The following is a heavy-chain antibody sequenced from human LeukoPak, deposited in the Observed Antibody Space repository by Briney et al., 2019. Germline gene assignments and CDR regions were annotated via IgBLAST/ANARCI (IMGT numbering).Heavy chain of an antibody. CDR2: VRYDGSNE. D-gene: IGHD6-13*01. CDR3: AKEWGSSYFDS. V-gene: IGHV3-30*02. Sequence: GGSLRLSCAASGFTFRSYGVHWVRQAPGKGLEWVAFVRYDGSNEYYADSVKGRFAISRDNSKNTLYLQMNSLRPEDTAVYHCAKEWGSSYFDSWGQGTRVTVSS. CDR1: GFTFRSYG. J-gene: IGHJ4*02.